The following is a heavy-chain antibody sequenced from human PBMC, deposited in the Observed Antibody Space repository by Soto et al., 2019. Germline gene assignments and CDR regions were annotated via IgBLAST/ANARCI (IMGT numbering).Heavy chain of an antibody. V-gene: IGHV5-51*01. Sequence: PGESLKISCKGSGYSFTSYWIGWVRQMPGKGLEWMGIIYPGDSDTRYSPSFQGQVTISADKSISTAYLQWSSLKASDTAMYYCARRVHDYGDYYYYYMDVWGKGTTVTVSS. D-gene: IGHD4-17*01. CDR1: GYSFTSYW. CDR2: IYPGDSDT. CDR3: ARRVHDYGDYYYYYMDV. J-gene: IGHJ6*03.